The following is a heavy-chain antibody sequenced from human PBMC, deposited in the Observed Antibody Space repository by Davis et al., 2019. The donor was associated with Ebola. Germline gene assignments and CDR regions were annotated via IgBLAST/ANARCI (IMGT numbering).Heavy chain of an antibody. V-gene: IGHV3-23*01. Sequence: GESLKISCAASGFTFSSYSMTWVRQAPGKGLEWVSVINNSGGVSYYADSVKGRFTISRDNAKNSLYLQMNSLRAEDTAVYYCARDLVYCSSTSCFYNWFDPWGQGTLVTVSS. CDR2: INNSGGVS. J-gene: IGHJ5*02. CDR1: GFTFSSYS. CDR3: ARDLVYCSSTSCFYNWFDP. D-gene: IGHD2-2*01.